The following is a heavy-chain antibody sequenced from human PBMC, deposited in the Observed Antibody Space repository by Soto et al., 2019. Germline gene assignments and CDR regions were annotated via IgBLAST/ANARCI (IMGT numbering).Heavy chain of an antibody. Sequence: GGSLRLSCAASGFAFSSYVMTWVRQAPGKGLEWVSTIGPGGGATYYANSAKGRFTISRDNSRDTLYLQMNSLRADDTAVYYCAKSIPEAGVDYWGQGTLVTVSS. CDR3: AKSIPEAGVDY. V-gene: IGHV3-23*01. CDR2: IGPGGGAT. J-gene: IGHJ4*02. D-gene: IGHD6-13*01. CDR1: GFAFSSYV.